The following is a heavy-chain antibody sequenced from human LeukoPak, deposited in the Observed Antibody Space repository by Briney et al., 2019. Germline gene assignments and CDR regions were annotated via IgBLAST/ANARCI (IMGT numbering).Heavy chain of an antibody. V-gene: IGHV1-18*01. J-gene: IGHJ6*03. CDR2: ISAYNGNT. CDR3: ATMVRGVISTYYYYYYMDV. CDR1: GYTFTSYG. Sequence: VASVKVSCKASGYTFTSYGISWVRQAPGQGLEWMGWISAYNGNTNYAQKLQGRVTMTTDTSTSTAYMELRSLRSDDTAVYYCATMVRGVISTYYYYYYMDVWGKGTTVTVSS. D-gene: IGHD3-10*01.